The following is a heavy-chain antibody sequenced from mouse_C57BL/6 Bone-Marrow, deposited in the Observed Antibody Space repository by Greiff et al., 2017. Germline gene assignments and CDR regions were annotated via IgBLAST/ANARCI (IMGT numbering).Heavy chain of an antibody. D-gene: IGHD2-1*01. J-gene: IGHJ2*01. CDR1: GYTFTTYP. CDR2: FHPYNDDT. Sequence: QVQLKESGAELVKPGASVKMSCKASGYTFTTYPIEWMEQNHGKSLEWIGNFHPYNDDTKYNEKFKGKATLTVEKSSSTVYLELSRLTSDDSAVYYCARGGNYGGYYFDYWGQGTTLTVSS. V-gene: IGHV1-47*01. CDR3: ARGGNYGGYYFDY.